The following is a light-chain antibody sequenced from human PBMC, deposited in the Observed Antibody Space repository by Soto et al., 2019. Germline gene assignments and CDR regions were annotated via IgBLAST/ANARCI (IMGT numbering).Light chain of an antibody. V-gene: IGKV1-9*01. CDR1: QDISDY. CDR2: AAS. CDR3: LQDNSYPWT. J-gene: IGKJ1*01. Sequence: DIQLTQSPSFLSASVGDRVTITCRASQDISDYLAWYQQRPGKAPKLLIYAASTLQSGVPSRFSGSGSGTEFTLTISSLQPEDFATYYCLQDNSYPWTFGQGTKVDIK.